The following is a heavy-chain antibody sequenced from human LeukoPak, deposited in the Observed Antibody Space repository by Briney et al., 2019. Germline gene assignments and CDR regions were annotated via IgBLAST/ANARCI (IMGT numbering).Heavy chain of an antibody. CDR1: GYTFTSYY. CDR3: ASDYYDSSGHLGPFDY. J-gene: IGHJ4*02. CDR2: INPSGGST. V-gene: IGHV1-46*01. Sequence: GASVKVSCKASGYTFTSYYMHWVRQAPGQGLEWMGIINPSGGSTSYAQKFQGRVTMTRDTSTSTVYMELSSLRSEDTAVYYCASDYYDSSGHLGPFDYWGQGTLVTVSS. D-gene: IGHD3-22*01.